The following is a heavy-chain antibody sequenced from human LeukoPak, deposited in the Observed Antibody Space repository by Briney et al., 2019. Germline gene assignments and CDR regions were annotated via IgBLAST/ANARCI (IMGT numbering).Heavy chain of an antibody. CDR2: IYTSGST. D-gene: IGHD6-13*01. J-gene: IGHJ5*02. CDR1: SYSISSGYY. V-gene: IGHV4-38-2*01. CDR3: ARWGLIAAAGTGWFDP. Sequence: SETLSLTCAVSSYSISSGYYWGWIRQPPGKGLEWIGRIYTSGSTNYNPSLKSRVTISVDTSKNQFSLKLSSVTAADTAVYYCARWGLIAAAGTGWFDPWGQGTLVTVSS.